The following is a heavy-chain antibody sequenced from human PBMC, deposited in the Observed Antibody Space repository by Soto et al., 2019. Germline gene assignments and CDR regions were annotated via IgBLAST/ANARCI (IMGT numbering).Heavy chain of an antibody. CDR1: GFTFDDYT. Sequence: GGSLRLSCAASGFTFDDYTMHWVRQAPGKGLEWVSLISWDGGSTYYADSVKGRFTISRDNSKNSLYLQMNSLRTEDTALYYCAKDIRSDSSGWYDVSYYYYGMDVWGQGTTVTVSS. CDR3: AKDIRSDSSGWYDVSYYYYGMDV. D-gene: IGHD6-19*01. V-gene: IGHV3-43*01. J-gene: IGHJ6*02. CDR2: ISWDGGST.